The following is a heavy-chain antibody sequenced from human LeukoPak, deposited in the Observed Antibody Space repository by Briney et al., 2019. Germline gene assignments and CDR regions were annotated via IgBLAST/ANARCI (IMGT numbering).Heavy chain of an antibody. D-gene: IGHD3-10*01. V-gene: IGHV3-23*01. J-gene: IGHJ4*02. CDR1: EFTFGTYD. CDR2: ISGGAGTT. CDR3: AKGPNFGSWRAVDY. Sequence: PGGSLTLSCAASEFTFGTYDMSWVRHTLGRGLEWVSSISGGAGTTYYAASVRGRFTISRDKSRNTLFLRMNSLRADDTAVYYCAKGPNFGSWRAVDYWGQGSLVTVSS.